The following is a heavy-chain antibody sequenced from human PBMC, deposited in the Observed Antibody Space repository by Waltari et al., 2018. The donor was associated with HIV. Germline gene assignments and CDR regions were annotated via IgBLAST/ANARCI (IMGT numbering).Heavy chain of an antibody. CDR1: GYTFLSYG. CDR3: ARDGLRYSGTFYSDY. CDR2: ISTDNANT. Sequence: QVHLVQSGAEMKKPGASVKVSCKASGYTFLSYGISWVRQAPEHGLEWMGWISTDNANTNYAQSLQGRVTMTTDTSTTTAYMELRSLTSDDTAVYYCARDGLRYSGTFYSDYWGQGTLVTVSS. J-gene: IGHJ4*02. V-gene: IGHV1-18*01. D-gene: IGHD1-26*01.